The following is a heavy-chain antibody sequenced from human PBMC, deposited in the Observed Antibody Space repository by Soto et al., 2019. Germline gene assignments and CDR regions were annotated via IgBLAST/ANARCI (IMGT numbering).Heavy chain of an antibody. J-gene: IGHJ6*02. Sequence: SVKVSCKASGGTFSSYAISWVRQAPGQGLEWMGGIIPIFGTANYAQKFQGRVTITADESTSTAYMELSSLRSEDTAVYYCARSVVVPTGYYGMDVWGQGTTVTVSS. CDR2: IIPIFGTA. CDR3: ARSVVVPTGYYGMDV. CDR1: GGTFSSYA. V-gene: IGHV1-69*13. D-gene: IGHD2-15*01.